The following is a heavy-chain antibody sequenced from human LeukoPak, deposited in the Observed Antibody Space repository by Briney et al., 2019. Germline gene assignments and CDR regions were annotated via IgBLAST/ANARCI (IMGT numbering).Heavy chain of an antibody. D-gene: IGHD2-2*01. Sequence: GGSLRLSCAASGFTFSSYIMNWVRQAPGKGLEWVSAISGSGGSTYYADSVKGRFTISRDNSKNTLYLQMNSLRAEDTAVYYCAKDGHCSSTSCCIGGLDYWGQGTLVTVSS. CDR1: GFTFSSYI. V-gene: IGHV3-23*01. CDR2: ISGSGGST. J-gene: IGHJ4*02. CDR3: AKDGHCSSTSCCIGGLDY.